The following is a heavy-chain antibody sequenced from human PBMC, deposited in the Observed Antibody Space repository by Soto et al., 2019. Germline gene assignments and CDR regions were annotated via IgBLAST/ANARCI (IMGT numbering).Heavy chain of an antibody. CDR2: ISGSGGST. V-gene: IGHV3-23*01. D-gene: IGHD6-13*01. CDR1: GFTFSSYA. J-gene: IGHJ4*02. Sequence: PGGSLRLSCAASGFTFSSYAMSWVRQAPGKGLEWVSAISGSGGSTYYADSVKGRFTISRDNSKNTLYLQMNSLRAEDTAVYYCARMPIAAQDAYYFDYWGQGTLVTVSS. CDR3: ARMPIAAQDAYYFDY.